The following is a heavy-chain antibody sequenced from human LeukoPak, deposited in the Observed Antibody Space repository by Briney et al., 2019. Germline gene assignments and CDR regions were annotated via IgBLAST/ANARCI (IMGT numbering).Heavy chain of an antibody. Sequence: PGGSLRLSCEASGFTFSTYEMMWVRQAPGGGLEWVSYISGSGSARLYAASVKGRFTISRDNAKNSLYLQMISLRAEDAAVYYCAREGFYYFDYWGQGTLVTVSS. D-gene: IGHD3-10*01. CDR1: GFTFSTYE. CDR3: AREGFYYFDY. CDR2: ISGSGSAR. V-gene: IGHV3-48*03. J-gene: IGHJ4*02.